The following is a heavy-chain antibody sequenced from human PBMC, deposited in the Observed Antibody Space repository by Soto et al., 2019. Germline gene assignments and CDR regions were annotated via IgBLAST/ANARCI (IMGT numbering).Heavy chain of an antibody. J-gene: IGHJ4*02. V-gene: IGHV5-51*01. CDR3: ARLSTKTSDY. CDR1: GYSFTTSW. D-gene: IGHD5-12*01. Sequence: PGESLKISCKGSGYSFTTSWIVWVRQTPGKGLEWMGIIYPGDSDTRYSPSFQGQVTISADKSISTAYLQWSSLKASDTAMYYCARLSTKTSDYWGQGTVVTVSS. CDR2: IYPGDSDT.